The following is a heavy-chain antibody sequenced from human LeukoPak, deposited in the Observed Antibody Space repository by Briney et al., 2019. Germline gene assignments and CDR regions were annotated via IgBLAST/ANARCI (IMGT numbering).Heavy chain of an antibody. D-gene: IGHD6-19*01. CDR1: GFTFSSYG. CDR3: AMRGYSSAWYTYYFDY. V-gene: IGHV3-30*02. Sequence: GGSLRLSCAASGFTFSSYGMHWVRQAPGKGLEWVAFIRYDGSNKYYADSVKGRFTISRDNSKNTLYLQMNSLRAEDTAVYYCAMRGYSSAWYTYYFDYWGQGTLVTVSS. J-gene: IGHJ4*02. CDR2: IRYDGSNK.